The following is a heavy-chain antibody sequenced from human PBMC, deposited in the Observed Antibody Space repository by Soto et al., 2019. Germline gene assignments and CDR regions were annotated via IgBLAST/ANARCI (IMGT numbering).Heavy chain of an antibody. CDR2: IYYSGST. Sequence: SVTLYLRSADYGCSLSKDPRTCIRQPQGKGLEWIGYIYYSGSTNYNPSLKSRVTISVDTSKNQFSLKLSSVTAADTAVYYCAREYSLGGSGFDPWGQGTLVTVS. CDR1: GCSLSKDP. CDR3: AREYSLGGSGFDP. D-gene: IGHD5-18*01. V-gene: IGHV4-59*01. J-gene: IGHJ5*02.